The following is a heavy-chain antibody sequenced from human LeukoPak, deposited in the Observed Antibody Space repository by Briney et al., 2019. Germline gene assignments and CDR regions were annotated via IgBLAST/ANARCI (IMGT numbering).Heavy chain of an antibody. Sequence: GASVKVSCKASGYTFTGYYMHWVRQAPGQRLEWMGWINPNSGGTNYAQKFQGRVTMTRDTSISTAYMELSRLRSDDTAVYYCAREGAHYYYYYMDVWGKGTTVTVSS. CDR2: INPNSGGT. CDR1: GYTFTGYY. CDR3: AREGAHYYYYYMDV. V-gene: IGHV1-2*02. J-gene: IGHJ6*03. D-gene: IGHD3-16*01.